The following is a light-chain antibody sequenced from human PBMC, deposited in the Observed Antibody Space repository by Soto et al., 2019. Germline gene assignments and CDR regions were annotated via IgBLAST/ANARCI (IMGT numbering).Light chain of an antibody. V-gene: IGKV1-5*03. CDR2: KAS. Sequence: DIQMTQSPSTLSTSVGDRVTITCRASQSINSWLAWYQQKPGKAPKLLISKASTLQSGVPSRFSGSGSGTEFSLIISSLQPDDFASCYCQKYKSYPYTFGQGTKLDIK. CDR1: QSINSW. J-gene: IGKJ2*01. CDR3: QKYKSYPYT.